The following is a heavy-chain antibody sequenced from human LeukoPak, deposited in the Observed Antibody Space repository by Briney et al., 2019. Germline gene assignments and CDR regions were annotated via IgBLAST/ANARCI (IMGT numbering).Heavy chain of an antibody. CDR3: AKVGYSYGYPKFGYYFDY. D-gene: IGHD5-18*01. J-gene: IGHJ4*02. Sequence: GGSLRLSCAASGFTFSSYAMSWVRQAPGKGLVWVSAISGSGGSTYYADSVKGRFTISRDNSKNTLYLQMNSLRAEDTAVYYCAKVGYSYGYPKFGYYFDYWGQGTLVTLSS. CDR1: GFTFSSYA. V-gene: IGHV3-23*01. CDR2: ISGSGGST.